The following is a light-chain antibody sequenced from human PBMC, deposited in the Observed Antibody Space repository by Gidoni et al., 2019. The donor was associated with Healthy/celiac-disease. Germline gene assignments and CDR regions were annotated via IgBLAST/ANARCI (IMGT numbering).Light chain of an antibody. CDR2: DAS. CDR1: QSVSSY. V-gene: IGKV3-11*01. J-gene: IGKJ3*01. Sequence: EIVLTQSPATLSLSPGERATLSCRASQSVSSYLAWYQQKPGQAPRLLNYDASNRATGIPARFSGSGSGTNFTLTISSLEPEDFAGYYCQQRNTPLTFGPGTKVDIK. CDR3: QQRNTPLT.